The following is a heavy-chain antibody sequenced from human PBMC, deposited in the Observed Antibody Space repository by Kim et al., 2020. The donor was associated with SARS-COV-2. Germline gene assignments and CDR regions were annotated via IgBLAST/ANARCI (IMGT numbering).Heavy chain of an antibody. D-gene: IGHD3-22*01. CDR1: GGAFSSHI. J-gene: IGHJ6*02. V-gene: IGHV1-69*13. Sequence: SVKVSCKASGGAFSSHIFNWMRQAPGQGLEWMGGIIPIFDTANYALKFQGRVTITADESTSTAYMELSGLRSEDTAVYYCATENYYDTYSSHRIYGLHVWGQGTTLTVSS. CDR2: IIPIFDTA. CDR3: ATENYYDTYSSHRIYGLHV.